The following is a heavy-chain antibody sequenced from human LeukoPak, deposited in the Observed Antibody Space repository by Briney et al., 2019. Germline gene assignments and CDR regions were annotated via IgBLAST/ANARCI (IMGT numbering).Heavy chain of an antibody. CDR2: ISSSSSYI. CDR1: GFTFSSYS. V-gene: IGHV3-21*01. Sequence: GGSLRLSCAASGFTFSSYSMNWVRQAPGKGLEWVSSISSSSSYIFYADSVKGRFTISRDNAKNSLYLQMNSLRAEDTAVYYCARGEYLADYGDYFDYWGQGTQVTVSS. CDR3: ARGEYLADYGDYFDY. D-gene: IGHD4-17*01. J-gene: IGHJ4*02.